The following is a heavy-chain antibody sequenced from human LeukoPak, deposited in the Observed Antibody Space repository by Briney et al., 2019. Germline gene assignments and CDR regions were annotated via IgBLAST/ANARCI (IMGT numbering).Heavy chain of an antibody. V-gene: IGHV1-2*02. J-gene: IGHJ4*02. Sequence: ASVKVSCKASGYTFTGHYTHWVRQAPGQGLEWMGWINPNSGGTNYAQKFQGRVTMTRDTSISTAYMELSRLRSDDTAVHYCAREDSSGWYGHWGQGTLVTVSS. CDR3: AREDSSGWYGH. CDR1: GYTFTGHY. CDR2: INPNSGGT. D-gene: IGHD6-19*01.